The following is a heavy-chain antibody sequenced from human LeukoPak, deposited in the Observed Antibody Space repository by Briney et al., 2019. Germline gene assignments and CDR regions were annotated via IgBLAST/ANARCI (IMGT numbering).Heavy chain of an antibody. J-gene: IGHJ4*02. CDR2: IYPGDSDT. Sequence: GESLKISCKGSGYSFTSYWIGWVRQMPGKGLEWMGIIYPGDSDTRHSPSFQGQVIVSADKSIRTAYLQWSSLKASDTTMYYCARRLSLGSSGYYLDYWGQGTLVTVSS. CDR1: GYSFTSYW. D-gene: IGHD3-22*01. V-gene: IGHV5-51*01. CDR3: ARRLSLGSSGYYLDY.